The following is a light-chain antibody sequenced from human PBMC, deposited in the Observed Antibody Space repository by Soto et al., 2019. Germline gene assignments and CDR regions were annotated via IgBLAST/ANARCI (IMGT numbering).Light chain of an antibody. J-gene: IGKJ2*01. Sequence: EKVMTQSPATLSVSPGERATLSCRASQSVSSNLAWYQQKPGQAPRLLIYGASTRATGIPARFSGSGSGTEFTLTITSLQSEDFAVDYCQQYNNWPPYTFGQGTKPEIK. CDR1: QSVSSN. CDR2: GAS. V-gene: IGKV3-15*01. CDR3: QQYNNWPPYT.